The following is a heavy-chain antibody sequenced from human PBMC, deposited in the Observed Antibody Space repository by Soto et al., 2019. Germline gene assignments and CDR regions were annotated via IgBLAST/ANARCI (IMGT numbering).Heavy chain of an antibody. CDR3: ARGITLPTPLDY. Sequence: VKVSCKASGYTFTSYAMHFVRQAPGQRLEWMGWINAGNGNTKYSQKFQGRVTITRDTSASTAYMELSSLRSEDTAVYYCARGITLPTPLDYWGQGTLVTVSS. CDR2: INAGNGNT. CDR1: GYTFTSYA. D-gene: IGHD1-20*01. V-gene: IGHV1-3*01. J-gene: IGHJ4*02.